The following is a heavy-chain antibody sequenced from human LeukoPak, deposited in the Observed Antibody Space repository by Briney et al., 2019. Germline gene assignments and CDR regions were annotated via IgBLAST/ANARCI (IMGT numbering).Heavy chain of an antibody. CDR3: ARGYNDFWSGYYSDY. CDR1: GGSISSSSYY. D-gene: IGHD3-3*01. V-gene: IGHV4-39*07. J-gene: IGHJ4*02. CDR2: IYYSGST. Sequence: SETLSLTCTVSGGSISSSSYYWGWIRQPPGKGLEWIGSIYYSGSTYYNPSLKSRVTISVDTSKNQFSLKLSSVTAADTAVYYCARGYNDFWSGYYSDYWGQGTLVTVSS.